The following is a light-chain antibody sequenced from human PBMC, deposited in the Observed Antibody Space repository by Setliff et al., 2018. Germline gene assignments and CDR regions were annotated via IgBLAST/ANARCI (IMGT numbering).Light chain of an antibody. J-gene: IGLJ2*01. CDR2: DVT. Sequence: SALTQPASVSGSPGQSVTISCTGSKNDVGGFDFVSWYQQNPGQVPRLIIHDVTSRPSGVSHRFSGSKSGNTASLTISGLQIDDEAEYYCCSYAGASTLIFGGGTKVTVL. CDR3: CSYAGASTLI. CDR1: KNDVGGFDF. V-gene: IGLV2-23*02.